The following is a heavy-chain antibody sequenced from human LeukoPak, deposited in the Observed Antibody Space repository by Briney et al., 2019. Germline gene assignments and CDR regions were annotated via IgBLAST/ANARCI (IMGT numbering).Heavy chain of an antibody. J-gene: IGHJ4*02. Sequence: ASVKVSCKASGYTFTSYGISWVRQAPGQGLEWMGIINPSGGSTSYAQKFQGRVTMTRDMSTSTVYMELSSLRSEDTAVYYCAREVAVAAHFDYWGQGTLVTVSS. CDR1: GYTFTSYG. V-gene: IGHV1-46*01. D-gene: IGHD6-19*01. CDR2: INPSGGST. CDR3: AREVAVAAHFDY.